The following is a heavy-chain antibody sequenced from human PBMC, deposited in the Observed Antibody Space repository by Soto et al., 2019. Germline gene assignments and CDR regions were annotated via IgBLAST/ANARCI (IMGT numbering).Heavy chain of an antibody. D-gene: IGHD1-20*01. CDR3: AKAKNDYNWDNRPPFDY. Sequence: QSGGSLRLSCEASVFTLRNYAMTWVRQAPGKGLEWVSLISANDVGTYYAESVKTRFTISTDQSRNTVYLQMDSLQADDTAIYYCAKAKNDYNWDNRPPFDYWGQGTLVTVSS. V-gene: IGHV3-23*01. CDR1: VFTLRNYA. CDR2: ISANDVGT. J-gene: IGHJ4*02.